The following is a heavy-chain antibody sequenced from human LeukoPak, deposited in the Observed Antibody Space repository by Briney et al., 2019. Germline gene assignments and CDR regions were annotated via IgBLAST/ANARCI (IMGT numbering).Heavy chain of an antibody. CDR3: AREGYDYGVYYYYYYMDV. V-gene: IGHV4-61*02. CDR1: GGSISSGSYY. D-gene: IGHD3-22*01. CDR2: IYTSGST. J-gene: IGHJ6*03. Sequence: SETLSLTCTVSGGSISSGSYYWSWIRQPAGKGLEWIGRIYTSGSTNYNPSLKSRVTISVDTSKNQFSLKLSSVTAADTAVYYCAREGYDYGVYYYYYYMDVWGKGTTVTISS.